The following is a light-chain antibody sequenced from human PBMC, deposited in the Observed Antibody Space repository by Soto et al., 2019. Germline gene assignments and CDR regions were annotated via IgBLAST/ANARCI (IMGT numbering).Light chain of an antibody. J-gene: IGLJ7*01. V-gene: IGLV7-46*01. CDR1: IDTVTTSHW. Sequence: QAVVTQESSLTVSPGGTVTLTCDSSIDTVTTSHWPYWFQQKPGQATMTLIYDTSNRHSWTPARFSASILGGKAALILSGAQPEDEAEYYCLLSYNGAPAVFGGGTQLTVL. CDR3: LLSYNGAPAV. CDR2: DTS.